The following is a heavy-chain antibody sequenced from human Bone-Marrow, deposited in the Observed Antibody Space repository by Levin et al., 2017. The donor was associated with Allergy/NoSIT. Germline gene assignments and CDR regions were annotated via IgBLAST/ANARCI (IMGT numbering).Heavy chain of an antibody. D-gene: IGHD2-15*01. J-gene: IGHJ4*02. CDR2: INENGRTV. CDR1: GFTFDDHA. CDR3: ARSPADCSGGSCFSPDFYFDY. V-gene: IGHV3-9*01. Sequence: LSLTCAASGFTFDDHAMHWVRQAPGKGLEWVSSINENGRTVNYVDSVKGRFTISRDNPKGSLYLQMNSLRNDDSAFYYCARSPADCSGGSCFSPDFYFDYWGQGTLVTVSS.